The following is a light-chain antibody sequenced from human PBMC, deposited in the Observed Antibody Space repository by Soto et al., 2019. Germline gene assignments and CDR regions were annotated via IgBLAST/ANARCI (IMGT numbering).Light chain of an antibody. CDR3: GSWDTSLSGII. J-gene: IGLJ2*01. V-gene: IGLV1-51*01. Sequence: QSVLTQPPSVPAAPGQKVTISCSGGSFNIGDNYVSWYQQLPGTAPKLLIYDNNKRPSGIPDRFSGSKSGTSATLDISGLQTGDEADYYWGSWDTSLSGIIFGGGTKLTVL. CDR2: DNN. CDR1: SFNIGDNY.